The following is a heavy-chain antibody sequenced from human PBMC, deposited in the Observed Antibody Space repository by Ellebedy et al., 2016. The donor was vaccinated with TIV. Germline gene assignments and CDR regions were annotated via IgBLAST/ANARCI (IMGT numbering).Heavy chain of an antibody. CDR2: IRGDGDGT. D-gene: IGHD3-10*01. CDR3: TRDVDATGSTGAGPES. Sequence: GESLKISCAASGFTFSSYAMSWVRQASGKGLVWVSRIRGDGDGTSYADSVKGRFALSRDNAKNTLYLQMNSLTAEDTAVYYCTRDVDATGSTGAGPESWGQGTLVIVSS. J-gene: IGHJ5*02. CDR1: GFTFSSYA. V-gene: IGHV3-74*01.